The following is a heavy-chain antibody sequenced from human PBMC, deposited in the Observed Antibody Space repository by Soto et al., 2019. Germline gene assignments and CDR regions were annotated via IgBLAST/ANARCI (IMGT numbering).Heavy chain of an antibody. CDR3: ARSYYYDSRGYSNGFDC. V-gene: IGHV5-51*01. Sequence: PXESLKISCKGSGYSFTSYWIGWVRQMPGKGLEWMGIIYPGDSDTRYSPSFQGQVTISADKSTSTDYLQWSSLKASGTAMYYCARSYYYDSRGYSNGFDCWGQGSLVTGSS. J-gene: IGHJ5*01. CDR2: IYPGDSDT. CDR1: GYSFTSYW. D-gene: IGHD3-22*01.